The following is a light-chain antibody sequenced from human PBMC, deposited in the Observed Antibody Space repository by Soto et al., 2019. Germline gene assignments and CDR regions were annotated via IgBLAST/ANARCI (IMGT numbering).Light chain of an antibody. CDR2: GAS. J-gene: IGKJ3*01. Sequence: IQLTQSPSSLSASAGDRVTITCRASQGISNYLAWYQQKPGKAPKLLLHGASTLQSGVPSRFSGSGSGTDFTLSINTLQPEDFATYYCQQLTSYPRTFGPGTKVDI. CDR3: QQLTSYPRT. CDR1: QGISNY. V-gene: IGKV1-9*01.